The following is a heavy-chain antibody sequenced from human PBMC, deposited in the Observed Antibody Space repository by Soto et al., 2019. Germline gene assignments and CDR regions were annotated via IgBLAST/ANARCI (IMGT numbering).Heavy chain of an antibody. V-gene: IGHV4-59*08. D-gene: IGHD6-25*01. Sequence: SETLSLTCTVSGGSISSYYWSWIRQPPGKGLEWIGYIYYSGSTNYNPSLKSRVTISVDTSKNQFSLKLSSVTAADTAVYYCARLYGFSGFAYWGQGTLVTVSS. CDR1: GGSISSYY. CDR2: IYYSGST. CDR3: ARLYGFSGFAY. J-gene: IGHJ4*02.